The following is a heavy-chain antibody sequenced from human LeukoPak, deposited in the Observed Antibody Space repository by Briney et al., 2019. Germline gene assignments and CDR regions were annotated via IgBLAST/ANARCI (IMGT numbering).Heavy chain of an antibody. CDR2: ITYDGYYK. CDR1: GFTFSTYG. J-gene: IGHJ4*02. Sequence: GTSLRLSCAASGFTFSTYGMHWVRQAPGRGLEWVALITYDGYYKYYSDSVKGRFTISSDTSKNTLSLQMNSLRAEDTAVYYCARDLSPVVRAAPMGYWGQGTLVTVSS. D-gene: IGHD3-10*01. V-gene: IGHV3-30*03. CDR3: ARDLSPVVRAAPMGY.